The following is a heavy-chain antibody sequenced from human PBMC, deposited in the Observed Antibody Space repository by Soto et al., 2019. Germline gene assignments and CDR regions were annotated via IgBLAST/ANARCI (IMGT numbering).Heavy chain of an antibody. Sequence: QVQLQQWGAGPLRPLETLSLTCGVSGGFFSGYYWAWIRQSPGKGLEWIGEINDRGSINYNPSLKIRVSISVDTSKNHYSLNLRSVTAADTAVYYCARESHDILTGPPWVWYFDIWGRGTLVTVSS. D-gene: IGHD3-9*01. CDR2: INDRGSI. V-gene: IGHV4-34*01. CDR3: ARESHDILTGPPWVWYFDI. CDR1: GGFFSGYY. J-gene: IGHJ2*01.